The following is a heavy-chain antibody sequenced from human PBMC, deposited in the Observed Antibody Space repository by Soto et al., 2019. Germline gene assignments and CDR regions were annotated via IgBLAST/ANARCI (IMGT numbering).Heavy chain of an antibody. Sequence: SETLSLTCTVSGGSISSYYWSWIRQPPGKGLEWIGYIYYSGSTNYNPSLKSRVTISVDTSKNQFSLKLSSVTAADTAVYYCARTVAGTYYYYYMDVWGKGTTVTVSS. CDR2: IYYSGST. V-gene: IGHV4-59*08. CDR3: ARTVAGTYYYYYMDV. J-gene: IGHJ6*03. D-gene: IGHD6-19*01. CDR1: GGSISSYY.